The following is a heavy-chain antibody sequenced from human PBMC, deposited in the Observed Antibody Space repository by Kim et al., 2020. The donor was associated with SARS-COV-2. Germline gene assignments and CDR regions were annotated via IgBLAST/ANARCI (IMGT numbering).Heavy chain of an antibody. CDR3: RAWLVRGDY. CDR2: GKT. Sequence: GKTDYAAPVKGRFTISRDDSKNTLYLQMNSLKTEDTAVYYCRAWLVRGDYWGQGTLVTVSS. D-gene: IGHD6-19*01. J-gene: IGHJ4*02. V-gene: IGHV3-15*01.